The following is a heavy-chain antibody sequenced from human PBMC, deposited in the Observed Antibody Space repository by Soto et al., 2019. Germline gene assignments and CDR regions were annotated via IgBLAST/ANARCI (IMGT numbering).Heavy chain of an antibody. J-gene: IGHJ4*02. CDR1: GFSFSTYA. CDR3: AKGHGYIDY. CDR2: MSGSGVDT. Sequence: EVQLLESGGALVQPGGSLRLSCAATGFSFSTYAMSWVRQAPGKGLEWVSAMSGSGVDTYYADSVTGRFTISRDNSKNTLYLQMNSLGVEDTAVYYCAKGHGYIDYWGQGTRVTVSS. V-gene: IGHV3-23*01.